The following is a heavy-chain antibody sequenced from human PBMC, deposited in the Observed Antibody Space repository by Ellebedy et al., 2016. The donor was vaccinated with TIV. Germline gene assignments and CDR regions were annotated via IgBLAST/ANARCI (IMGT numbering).Heavy chain of an antibody. Sequence: GESLKISXAASGFSISNYVMNWVRQAPGTGLEWVSAISSSSIYIFYADSVKGRFTISRDNAKNSLYLQMNSLRAEDTALYYCARETPYGGRGAFDIWGLGTMVTVSS. CDR3: ARETPYGGRGAFDI. J-gene: IGHJ3*02. CDR1: GFSISNYV. CDR2: ISSSSIYI. D-gene: IGHD3-10*01. V-gene: IGHV3-21*01.